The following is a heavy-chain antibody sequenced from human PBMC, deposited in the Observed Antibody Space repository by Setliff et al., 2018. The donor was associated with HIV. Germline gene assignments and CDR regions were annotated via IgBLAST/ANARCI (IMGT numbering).Heavy chain of an antibody. J-gene: IGHJ5*02. CDR2: LYYSGTT. V-gene: IGHV4-39*01. CDR3: ARLGGNWGYWFDP. CDR1: GGLISSHIYQ. Sequence: SETLSLTCTVSGGLISSHIYQWGWIRQPPGKGLEWIGSLYYSGTTYYNPSLKSRLTISIDTSMNQFSLRLNASTAADTAVYYCARLGGNWGYWFDPWSQGTLVTVSS. D-gene: IGHD7-27*01.